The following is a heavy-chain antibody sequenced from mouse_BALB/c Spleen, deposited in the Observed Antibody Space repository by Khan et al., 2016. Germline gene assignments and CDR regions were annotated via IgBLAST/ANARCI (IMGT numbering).Heavy chain of an antibody. Sequence: VALVESGPDLVKPSQSLSLTCTVTGYSIPSHYSWHWIRHFPGNKLEWMGYIHYSGSTNYNPSLKSRISITRDTSKNQFFLQLNSVTTEDTATYYCATSTSGYWYYFDYWGQGTTLTVSS. V-gene: IGHV3-1*02. CDR3: ATSTSGYWYYFDY. CDR1: GYSIPSHYS. J-gene: IGHJ2*01. CDR2: IHYSGST. D-gene: IGHD3-1*01.